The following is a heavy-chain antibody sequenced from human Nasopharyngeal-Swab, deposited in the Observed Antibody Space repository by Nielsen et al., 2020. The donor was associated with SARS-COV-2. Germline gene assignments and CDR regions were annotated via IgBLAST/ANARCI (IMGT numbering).Heavy chain of an antibody. Sequence: ASVKVSCKASGYTFPSYYMHWVRQAPGQGLEWMGIINPSGGSTSYAQKFQGRVTMTRDTSTSTVYMELSSLRSEDTAVYYCARDSQNLRCWDYWGQGTLVTVSS. D-gene: IGHD4-17*01. CDR1: GYTFPSYY. CDR2: INPSGGST. V-gene: IGHV1-46*01. J-gene: IGHJ4*02. CDR3: ARDSQNLRCWDY.